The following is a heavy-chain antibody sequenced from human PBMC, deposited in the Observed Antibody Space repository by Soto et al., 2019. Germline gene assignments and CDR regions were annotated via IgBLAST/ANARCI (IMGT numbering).Heavy chain of an antibody. CDR1: GGSISSYY. CDR3: AGGDIVVVVAAEGFDY. V-gene: IGHV4-59*05. Sequence: SETLSLTCTVSGGSISSYYWSWIRQPPGKGLEWIGSIYYSGSTYYNPSLKSRVTISVDTSKNQFSLKLSSVTAADTAVYYCAGGDIVVVVAAEGFDYWGQGTLVTVSS. CDR2: IYYSGST. J-gene: IGHJ4*02. D-gene: IGHD2-15*01.